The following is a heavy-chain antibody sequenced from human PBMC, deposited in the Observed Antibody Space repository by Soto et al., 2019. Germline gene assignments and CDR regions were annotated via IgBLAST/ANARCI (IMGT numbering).Heavy chain of an antibody. Sequence: GGSLRLSCAASGFTFSSHSMNWVRQAPGKGLGWVSGISWNSGSINYADSVKGRFTISRDNAKNSLYLHMNSLRAEDPALYYCVKDRGGFYGMDVWGQGTTVTVSS. CDR2: ISWNSGSI. J-gene: IGHJ6*02. CDR1: GFTFSSHS. CDR3: VKDRGGFYGMDV. V-gene: IGHV3-9*01.